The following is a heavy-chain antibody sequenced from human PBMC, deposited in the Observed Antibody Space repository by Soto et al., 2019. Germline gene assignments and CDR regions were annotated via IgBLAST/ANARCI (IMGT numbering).Heavy chain of an antibody. Sequence: QVQLVQSGAEVKKPGASVKVSCKASGYTFTSYDINWVRQATGQGLEWMGWMNPNSGNTGYAQKFQGRVTMTRNTSISTAYMELSSMRSEDTAVYYCAREITAYWYFDLWGRGTLVTVSS. D-gene: IGHD3-16*01. V-gene: IGHV1-8*01. CDR1: GYTFTSYD. CDR2: MNPNSGNT. CDR3: AREITAYWYFDL. J-gene: IGHJ2*01.